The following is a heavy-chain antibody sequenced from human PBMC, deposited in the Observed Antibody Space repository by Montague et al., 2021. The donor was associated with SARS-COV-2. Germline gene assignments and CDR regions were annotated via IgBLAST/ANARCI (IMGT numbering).Heavy chain of an antibody. Sequence: SETLSLTRTVSGDSISSFYWDWIRQPAGKGLEWIGRIYASGGTNXNPSLKSRVTMSVDTSKNQFSLKLNSVTAADTAVYYCGRGVVAATPVVDYWGRGTLVTVSS. J-gene: IGHJ4*02. V-gene: IGHV4-4*07. CDR1: GDSISSFY. D-gene: IGHD2-15*01. CDR3: GRGVVAATPVVDY. CDR2: IYASGGT.